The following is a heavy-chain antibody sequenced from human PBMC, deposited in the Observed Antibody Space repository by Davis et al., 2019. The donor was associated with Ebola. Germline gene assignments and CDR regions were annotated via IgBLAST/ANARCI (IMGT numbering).Heavy chain of an antibody. CDR1: GFTFRNYA. V-gene: IGHV3-30*14. Sequence: GESLKISCAASGFTFRNYAMHWVRQAPGKGLEWVAVIAYDGSTKYYADSVKGRFTISRDKSKNTVYLQMDSLRVDDTAVYYCARDDGDSVEDGWFDPWGQGTLVTVSS. J-gene: IGHJ5*02. CDR2: IAYDGSTK. CDR3: ARDDGDSVEDGWFDP. D-gene: IGHD4-17*01.